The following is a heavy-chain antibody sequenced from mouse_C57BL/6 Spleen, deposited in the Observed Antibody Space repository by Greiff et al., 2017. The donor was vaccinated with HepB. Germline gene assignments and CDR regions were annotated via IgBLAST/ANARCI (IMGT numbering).Heavy chain of an antibody. CDR1: GYTFTSYW. CDR2: IDPSDSYT. D-gene: IGHD1-1*01. CDR3: AREFYYYGSSCNYFDY. Sequence: VQLQQPGAELVRPGTSVKLSCKASGYTFTSYWMHWVKQRPGQGLEWIGVIDPSDSYTNYNQKFKGKATLTVDTSSSTAYMQLSSLTSEDSAVYYCAREFYYYGSSCNYFDYWGQGTTLTVSS. J-gene: IGHJ2*01. V-gene: IGHV1-59*01.